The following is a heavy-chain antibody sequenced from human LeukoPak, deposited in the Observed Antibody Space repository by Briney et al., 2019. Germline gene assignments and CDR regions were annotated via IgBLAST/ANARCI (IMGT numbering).Heavy chain of an antibody. D-gene: IGHD3-10*01. Sequence: PGGSLRLSCAASGFTFSSYWMSWVRQAPGKGLEWLANIKQDGSEKYYVDSVKGRFTISRGKAKNSLYLQMNSLRAEDTAVYYCARDLTVRGVIVYWGQGTLVTVSS. CDR2: IKQDGSEK. CDR3: ARDLTVRGVIVY. CDR1: GFTFSSYW. V-gene: IGHV3-7*01. J-gene: IGHJ4*02.